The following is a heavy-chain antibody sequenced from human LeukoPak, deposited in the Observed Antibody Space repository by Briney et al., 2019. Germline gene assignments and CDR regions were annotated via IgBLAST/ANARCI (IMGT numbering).Heavy chain of an antibody. J-gene: IGHJ6*04. CDR2: IYYSGST. CDR3: ARDRFYYYGMDV. Sequence: SETLSLTCTVSGGSISSYYWSWIRQPPGKGLEWIGYIYYSGSTSYNPSLKSRVTISVDTSKNQFSLKLSSVTAADTAVYYCARDRFYYYGMDVWGKGTTVTVSS. CDR1: GGSISSYY. V-gene: IGHV4-59*01.